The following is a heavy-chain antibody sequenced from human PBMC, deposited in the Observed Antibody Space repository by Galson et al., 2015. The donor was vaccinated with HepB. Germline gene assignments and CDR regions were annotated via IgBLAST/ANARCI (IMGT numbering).Heavy chain of an antibody. V-gene: IGHV3-30*04. D-gene: IGHD2-21*02. Sequence: SLRLSCAASGFTLGNYAMHWVCQAPGKGLEWVALITYDGSAKYYADSVKGRFTISRDDSKSTVNLQMNSLRPEDTAVYYCARECRGYCVADWGQGALVIVSS. CDR2: ITYDGSAK. CDR3: ARECRGYCVAD. CDR1: GFTLGNYA. J-gene: IGHJ4*02.